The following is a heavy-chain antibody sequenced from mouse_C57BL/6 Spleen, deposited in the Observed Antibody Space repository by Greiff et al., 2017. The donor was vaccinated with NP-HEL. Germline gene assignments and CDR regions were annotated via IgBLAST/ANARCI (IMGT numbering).Heavy chain of an antibody. J-gene: IGHJ2*01. D-gene: IGHD2-1*01. CDR3: ARRDYGNDY. Sequence: QVQLQQPGAELVRPGTSVKLSCKASGYTFTSYWMHWVKQRPGQGLEWIGVIDPSDSYTNYNQKFKGKATLTVDTSSSTAYMQLSSLTSEDSAVYYCARRDYGNDYWGQGTTLTVSS. CDR2: IDPSDSYT. CDR1: GYTFTSYW. V-gene: IGHV1-59*01.